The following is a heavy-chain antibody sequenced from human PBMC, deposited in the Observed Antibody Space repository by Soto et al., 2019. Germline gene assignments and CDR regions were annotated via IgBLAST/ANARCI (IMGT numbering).Heavy chain of an antibody. J-gene: IGHJ5*02. D-gene: IGHD3-3*01. Sequence: QVQLQQWGAGLLKPSETLSLTCAVYGGSFSGYYWSWIRQPPGKGLEWIGEINHSGSTNYNPSLKSRVTISVDTSKNQFSLKLSSVTAADTAVYYCARGAAVMIFGVVLGWFDPWGQGTLVTVSS. CDR2: INHSGST. V-gene: IGHV4-34*01. CDR3: ARGAAVMIFGVVLGWFDP. CDR1: GGSFSGYY.